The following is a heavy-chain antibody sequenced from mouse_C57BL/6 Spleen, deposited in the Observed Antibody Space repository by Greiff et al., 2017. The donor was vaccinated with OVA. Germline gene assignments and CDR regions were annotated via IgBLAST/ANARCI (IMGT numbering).Heavy chain of an antibody. Sequence: VQLQQSGAELVRPGTSVKVSCKASGYAFTNYLIEWVKQRPGQGLEWIGVINPGSGGTNYNEKFPGKATLTADTSSSPAYMQLSSLTSADSAVLFCARGDCSGYGGYWGQGTQVTVSA. J-gene: IGHJ3*01. CDR1: GYAFTNYL. CDR3: ARGDCSGYGGY. V-gene: IGHV1-54*01. D-gene: IGHD3-2*02. CDR2: INPGSGGT.